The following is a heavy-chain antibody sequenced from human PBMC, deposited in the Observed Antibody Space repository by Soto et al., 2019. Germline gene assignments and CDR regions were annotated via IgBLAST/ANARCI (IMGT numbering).Heavy chain of an antibody. J-gene: IGHJ4*02. CDR3: ARESSSWYPYYFDY. D-gene: IGHD6-13*01. CDR2: IDAGNGNT. CDR1: GYTFTSYA. V-gene: IGHV1-3*01. Sequence: GASVKVSCKASGYTFTSYAMHWVRQAPGQRLEWMGWIDAGNGNTKYSQKFQGRVTITRDTSASTAYMELSSLRSEDTAVYYCARESSSWYPYYFDYWGQGTLVTVS.